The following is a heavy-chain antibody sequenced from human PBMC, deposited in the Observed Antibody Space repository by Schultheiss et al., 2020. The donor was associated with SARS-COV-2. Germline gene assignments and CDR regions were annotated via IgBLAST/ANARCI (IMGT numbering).Heavy chain of an antibody. J-gene: IGHJ5*02. Sequence: GESLKISCAASGFTFSSYSMNWVRQAPGKGLMWVSRINGDGTTTNYAGSVKGRFTISRDNARNTVSLQMNSLRAEDTGVYYCTRLVSGSSSDHWGQGTLVTVSS. D-gene: IGHD6-13*01. CDR3: TRLVSGSSSDH. CDR1: GFTFSSYS. V-gene: IGHV3-74*01. CDR2: INGDGTTT.